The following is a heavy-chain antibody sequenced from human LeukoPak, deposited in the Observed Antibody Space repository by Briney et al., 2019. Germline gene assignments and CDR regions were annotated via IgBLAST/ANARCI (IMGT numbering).Heavy chain of an antibody. Sequence: GGSLRLSCAASGFTFSSYAMSWVRQAPGKGLEWVSAISGSGGSTYYADSVKGRFTISRDNSKNTLYLRMNSLRAEDTAVYYCANVRFLEWLSYFDNWGQGTLVTVSS. CDR1: GFTFSSYA. V-gene: IGHV3-23*01. D-gene: IGHD3-3*01. J-gene: IGHJ4*02. CDR3: ANVRFLEWLSYFDN. CDR2: ISGSGGST.